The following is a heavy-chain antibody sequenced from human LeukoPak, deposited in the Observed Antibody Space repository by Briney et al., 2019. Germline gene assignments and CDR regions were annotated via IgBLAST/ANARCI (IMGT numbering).Heavy chain of an antibody. CDR3: ARMDYYDSSGAFDI. J-gene: IGHJ3*02. V-gene: IGHV4-61*02. CDR2: IYTSGSS. Sequence: SQTLSLTSTVAGGSISSGSYYWSWIRQPAGKGLEWIGRIYTSGSSNYNPSLKSRVTISVDTSKNQFSLKPSSVTAADTAVYYCARMDYYDSSGAFDIWGQGTMVTVSS. CDR1: GGSISSGSYY. D-gene: IGHD3-22*01.